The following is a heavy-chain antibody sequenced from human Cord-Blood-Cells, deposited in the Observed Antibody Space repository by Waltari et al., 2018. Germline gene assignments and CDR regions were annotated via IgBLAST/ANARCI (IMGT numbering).Heavy chain of an antibody. V-gene: IGHV1-24*01. CDR3: ATDHGLGMGNDAFDI. CDR2: FDPEDGET. J-gene: IGHJ3*02. Sequence: QVQLVQSGAEVKKPGAAVKVSCKVAGYTLTELSMHWVRTAPGKGLEWMGGFDPEDGETIYAQKFQGRVTMTEDTSTDTAYMELSSLRSEDTAVYYCATDHGLGMGNDAFDIWGQGTMVTVSS. D-gene: IGHD7-27*01. CDR1: GYTLTELS.